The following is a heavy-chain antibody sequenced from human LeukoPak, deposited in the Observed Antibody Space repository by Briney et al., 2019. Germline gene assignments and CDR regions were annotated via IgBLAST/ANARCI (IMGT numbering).Heavy chain of an antibody. Sequence: GGSLRLSCAASGFTFSSYTMNWVRQVPGRGLEGVSCISYSSNYIYYADSVKGRFTISRDNTKNSLYLQMNSLRAEDTAVYYCARERGSGWGGGIQHWGQGTLVTVSS. D-gene: IGHD6-19*01. V-gene: IGHV3-21*01. J-gene: IGHJ1*01. CDR1: GFTFSSYT. CDR2: ISYSSNYI. CDR3: ARERGSGWGGGIQH.